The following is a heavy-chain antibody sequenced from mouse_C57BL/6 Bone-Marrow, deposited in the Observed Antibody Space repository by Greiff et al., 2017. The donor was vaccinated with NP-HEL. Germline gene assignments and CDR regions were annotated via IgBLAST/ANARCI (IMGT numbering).Heavy chain of an antibody. V-gene: IGHV1-26*01. CDR2: INPNNGGT. Sequence: VQLQQSGPELVKPGASVKISCKASGYTFTDYYMNWVKQSHGKSLEWIGDINPNNGGTSYNQKFKGKATLTVDKSSSTAYMELRSLTSEDSAVYYCARWMGIDSSGPWFAYWGQGTLVTVSA. J-gene: IGHJ3*01. D-gene: IGHD3-2*02. CDR1: GYTFTDYY. CDR3: ARWMGIDSSGPWFAY.